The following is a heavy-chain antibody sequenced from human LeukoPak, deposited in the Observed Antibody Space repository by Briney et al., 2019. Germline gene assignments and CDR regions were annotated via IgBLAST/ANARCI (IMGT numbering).Heavy chain of an antibody. CDR1: GGSISSHY. D-gene: IGHD3-22*01. CDR3: ARRSGVLDSRDSRYYFDH. Sequence: SQTLSLTCIVSGGSISSHYWSWIRQPPGKGLEYIGYIYYSGSTDCNPSLKSRVTISLDTSKNQFSLNLTSVTAADTAVYYCARRSGVLDSRDSRYYFDHWGQGTLVTVSS. J-gene: IGHJ4*02. CDR2: IYYSGST. V-gene: IGHV4-59*11.